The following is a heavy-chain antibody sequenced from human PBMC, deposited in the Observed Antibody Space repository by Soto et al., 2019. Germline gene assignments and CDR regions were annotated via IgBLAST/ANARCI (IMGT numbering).Heavy chain of an antibody. V-gene: IGHV1-8*01. CDR1: GYTFTSYD. CDR2: MNPNSGNT. CDR3: ARGLSSDYYYYYYGMDV. D-gene: IGHD3-16*02. J-gene: IGHJ6*02. Sequence: ASVKVSCKASGYTFTSYDINWVRQATGQGLEWMGWMNPNSGNTGYAQKFQGRVTMTRNTSISTAYMELSSLRSEDTAVYYCARGLSSDYYYYYYGMDVWGQGTTVTVSS.